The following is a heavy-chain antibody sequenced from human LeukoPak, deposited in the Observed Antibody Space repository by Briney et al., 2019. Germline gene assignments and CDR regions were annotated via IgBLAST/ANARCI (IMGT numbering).Heavy chain of an antibody. CDR2: IGDTT. J-gene: IGHJ4*02. Sequence: GGSLRLSCAASGFTFSSYSMSRVRQAPGKGLEWVSAIGDTTYYADSVEGRFTISRDNSKNTLYLQMNSLRAEDAAIYYCAKAFAFVGANFFDYWGQGTLVTVSS. CDR3: AKAFAFVGANFFDY. CDR1: GFTFSSYS. D-gene: IGHD1-26*01. V-gene: IGHV3-23*01.